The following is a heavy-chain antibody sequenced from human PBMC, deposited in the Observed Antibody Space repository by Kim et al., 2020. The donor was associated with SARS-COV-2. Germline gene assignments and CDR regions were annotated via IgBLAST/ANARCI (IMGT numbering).Heavy chain of an antibody. V-gene: IGHV3-30*18. CDR3: AKEDSNSSPDH. D-gene: IGHD6-6*01. CDR1: GFTFSTYG. CDR2: ISYDGSDK. Sequence: GGSLRLSCTASGFTFSTYGMHWVRQAPGKGLEWVAVISYDGSDKYYADSVKGRFTISRDNSKKTLYLQMNSLRAEDTAVYYCAKEDSNSSPDHWGQGTLVTVSS. J-gene: IGHJ5*02.